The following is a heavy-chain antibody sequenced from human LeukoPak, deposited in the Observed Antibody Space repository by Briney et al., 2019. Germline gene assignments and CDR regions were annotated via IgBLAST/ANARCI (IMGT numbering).Heavy chain of an antibody. CDR2: IIPIFGTA. V-gene: IGHV1-69*13. CDR1: GGTFSSYA. CDR3: ARGRVDRYYYYYMDV. J-gene: IGHJ6*03. Sequence: ASVKVSCKASGGTFSSYAISWVRQAPGQGLEWMGGIIPIFGTANYAQKFQGRVTITADESTSTAYMELSSLRSEDTAVYYCARGRVDRYYYYYMDVWGKGTTVTVSS. D-gene: IGHD3-3*01.